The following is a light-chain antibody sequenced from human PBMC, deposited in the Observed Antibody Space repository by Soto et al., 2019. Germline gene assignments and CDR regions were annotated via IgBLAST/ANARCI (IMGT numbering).Light chain of an antibody. CDR3: QQRGNWPPTWT. V-gene: IGKV3-11*01. CDR1: QSICYY. Sequence: EIVLTQSPATLSLSPGERATLSCRASQSICYYLAWDQEKPGQAPRLLIYDASITATGIPARFSGSWSGTDFTLTINGLEPEDSAVYYCQQRGNWPPTWTFGQGTKVDIK. J-gene: IGKJ1*01. CDR2: DAS.